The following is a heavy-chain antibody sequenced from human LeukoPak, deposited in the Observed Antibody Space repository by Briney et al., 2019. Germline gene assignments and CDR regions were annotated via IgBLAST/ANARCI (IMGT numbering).Heavy chain of an antibody. D-gene: IGHD5-24*01. V-gene: IGHV3-33*01. J-gene: IGHJ3*02. Sequence: QPGGSLRLSCAASGFTFSSYGMHWVRQAPGKGLEWVAVIWYDGSNKYYADSVKGRFTISRDNSKNTLYLQMNSLRAEDTAVYYCARDLGEMATIGAFDIWGQGTMVTVSS. CDR3: ARDLGEMATIGAFDI. CDR1: GFTFSSYG. CDR2: IWYDGSNK.